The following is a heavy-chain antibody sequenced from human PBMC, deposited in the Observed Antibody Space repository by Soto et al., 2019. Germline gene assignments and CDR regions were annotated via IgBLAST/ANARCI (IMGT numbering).Heavy chain of an antibody. Sequence: PSETLSLTCGVYCGYFSGYYWSWIRPPPGKGLEWIGEINHSGSTNYNPSLKSRVTISVDTSKNQFSLKLSSVTAADTAVYYCARGGYDYIWGSYRYYYYYMDVWGKGTTVTVSS. D-gene: IGHD3-16*02. V-gene: IGHV4-34*01. CDR2: INHSGST. J-gene: IGHJ6*03. CDR1: CGYFSGYY. CDR3: ARGGYDYIWGSYRYYYYYMDV.